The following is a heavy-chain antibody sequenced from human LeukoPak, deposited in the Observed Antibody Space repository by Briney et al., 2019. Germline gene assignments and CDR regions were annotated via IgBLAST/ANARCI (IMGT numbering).Heavy chain of an antibody. CDR2: INTNTGNP. CDR1: GYTFTSYA. D-gene: IGHD6-13*01. Sequence: GASVTVSCKASGYTFTSYAMNWVRQAPGQGLEWMGWINTNTGNPTYAQGFTGRFVFSLDTSVSAAYLQISSLKAEDTAVYYCAREPLSSSWSYYYYYGMDVWGQGTTVTVSS. J-gene: IGHJ6*02. CDR3: AREPLSSSWSYYYYYGMDV. V-gene: IGHV7-4-1*02.